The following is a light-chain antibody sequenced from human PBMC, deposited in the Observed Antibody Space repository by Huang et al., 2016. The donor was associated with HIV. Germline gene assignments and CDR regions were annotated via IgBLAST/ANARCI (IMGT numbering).Light chain of an antibody. CDR1: QSVSSSY. J-gene: IGKJ1*01. V-gene: IGKV3-20*01. CDR2: GAS. Sequence: EIVLTQSPGTLSLSPGESATLSCRASQSVSSSYLAWYQQKPGQAPRLLIDGASSRAGDIPNRISGSGSETDFTLTISRLEPEDFAVYYCQQYGSSPPAFGQGTKLEIK. CDR3: QQYGSSPPA.